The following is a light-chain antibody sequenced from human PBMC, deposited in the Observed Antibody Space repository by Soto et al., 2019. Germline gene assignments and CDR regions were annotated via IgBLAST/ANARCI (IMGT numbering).Light chain of an antibody. CDR3: CSYAASSPYV. CDR1: SSDVGSYNL. CDR2: EGS. J-gene: IGLJ1*01. V-gene: IGLV2-23*01. Sequence: QSALTQPASVSGSPGQSITISCTGTSSDVGSYNLVSWYQQYPGKAPKLIIYEGSKRPSGVSNRLSGSKSGNTASLTISGLQAEDEADYYCCSYAASSPYVFGTGTKLTVL.